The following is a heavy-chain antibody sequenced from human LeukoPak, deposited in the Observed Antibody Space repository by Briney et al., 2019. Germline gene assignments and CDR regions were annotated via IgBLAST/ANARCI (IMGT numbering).Heavy chain of an antibody. CDR1: GYTFTGYY. CDR2: INPNSGDT. Sequence: GASVKVSCKASGYTFTGYYIHWVRQAPGQGLEWMGWINPNSGDTNYAQKFQGRVTMTRDTSISTAYMELSRLRSDNTAVYYCARVTMVVVVTLHYFDYWGQGTLVTVSS. V-gene: IGHV1-2*02. J-gene: IGHJ4*02. CDR3: ARVTMVVVVTLHYFDY. D-gene: IGHD3-22*01.